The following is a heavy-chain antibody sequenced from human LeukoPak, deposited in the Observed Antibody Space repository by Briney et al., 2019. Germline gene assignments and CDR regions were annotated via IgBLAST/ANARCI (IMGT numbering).Heavy chain of an antibody. Sequence: PGGSLRLSCAASGFTFSSYGMHWVRQAPGKGLEWVAFIRYDGSNKYYADSVKGRFTISRDNSKNTLYLQMNSLRAEDTAVYYCAKDPTHIVVVTAFDYWGQGTLVTVSS. CDR3: AKDPTHIVVVTAFDY. CDR1: GFTFSSYG. J-gene: IGHJ4*02. V-gene: IGHV3-30*02. CDR2: IRYDGSNK. D-gene: IGHD2-21*02.